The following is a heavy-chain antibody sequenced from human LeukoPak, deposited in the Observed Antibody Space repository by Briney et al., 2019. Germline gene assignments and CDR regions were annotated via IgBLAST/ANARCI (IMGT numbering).Heavy chain of an antibody. CDR3: ARATGDIHIDY. CDR2: IFYGGST. D-gene: IGHD1-14*01. CDR1: AGSISSYY. V-gene: IGHV4-59*01. Sequence: KSSETLSLTCTVSAGSISSYYWTWLRPPPGKGLEWIGYIFYGGSTDYHPSLKSRVTISVDTTKNQFSLKLRSVTAADTAVYYCARATGDIHIDYWAQGTLVTVSS. J-gene: IGHJ4*02.